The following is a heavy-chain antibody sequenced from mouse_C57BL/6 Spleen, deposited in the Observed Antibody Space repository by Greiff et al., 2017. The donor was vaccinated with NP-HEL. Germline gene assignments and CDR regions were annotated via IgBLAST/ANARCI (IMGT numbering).Heavy chain of an antibody. D-gene: IGHD1-1*02. CDR2: IYPGGGYT. V-gene: IGHV1-63*01. J-gene: IGHJ2*01. Sequence: QVQLKQSGAELVRPGTSVKMSCKASGYTFTNYWIGWAKQRPGHGLEWIGDIYPGGGYTNYNEKFKGKATLTADKSSSTAYMQFSSLTSEDSAIYYCARRGHYGFDYWGQGTTLTVSS. CDR1: GYTFTNYW. CDR3: ARRGHYGFDY.